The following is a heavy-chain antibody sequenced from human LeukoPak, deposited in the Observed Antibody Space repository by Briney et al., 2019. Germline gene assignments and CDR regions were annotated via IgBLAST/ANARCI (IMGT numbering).Heavy chain of an antibody. Sequence: SETLSLTCTVSGGSISSYYWSWIRQPPGKGLEWLGYIYYSGSTNYNPSLKSRVTISVDTSKNQFSLKLSSVTAADTAVYYCARQEWSGEGAFDIWGQGTMVTVSS. CDR1: GGSISSYY. J-gene: IGHJ3*02. D-gene: IGHD3-3*01. CDR3: ARQEWSGEGAFDI. V-gene: IGHV4-59*08. CDR2: IYYSGST.